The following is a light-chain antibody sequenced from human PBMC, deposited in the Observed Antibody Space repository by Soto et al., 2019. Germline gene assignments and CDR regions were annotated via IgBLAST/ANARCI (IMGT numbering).Light chain of an antibody. V-gene: IGLV2-14*01. J-gene: IGLJ2*01. Sequence: QSVLTQPASVSGSPGQSITISCTGTSSDVGGYNHVSWFQRHPGKAPKLIIYEVSYRPSGISNRFSGSKSGDTASLTISGLQADDEADYFCNSYTSTSTLVFGGGTKLTVL. CDR2: EVS. CDR1: SSDVGGYNH. CDR3: NSYTSTSTLV.